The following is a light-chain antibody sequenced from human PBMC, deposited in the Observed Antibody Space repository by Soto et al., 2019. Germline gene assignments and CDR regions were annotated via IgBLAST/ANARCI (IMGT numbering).Light chain of an antibody. V-gene: IGKV3-20*01. CDR3: QQYGSSRWT. J-gene: IGKJ1*01. CDR1: QTVGSRY. CDR2: GAS. Sequence: EIVLTQSPGTLSLSPGDTATLSCRASQTVGSRYLAWYQQKPGQAPRLLIYGASNRATGIPDRFSGSGSGTDFTLTISRLEPEDFAVYYCQQYGSSRWTFGQGTKVDIK.